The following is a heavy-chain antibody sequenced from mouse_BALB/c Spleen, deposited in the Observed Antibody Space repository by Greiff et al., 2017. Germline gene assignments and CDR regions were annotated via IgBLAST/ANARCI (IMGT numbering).Heavy chain of an antibody. V-gene: IGHV6-6*02. Sequence: EVQRVESGGGLVQPGGSMKLSCVASGFTFSNYWMNWVRQSPEKGLEWVAEIRLKSNNYATHYAESVKGRFTISRDDSKSSVYLQMNNLRAEDTGIYYCTRPGIYDGYLYYAMDYWGQGTSVTVSS. CDR3: TRPGIYDGYLYYAMDY. CDR1: GFTFSNYW. CDR2: IRLKSNNYAT. D-gene: IGHD2-3*01. J-gene: IGHJ4*01.